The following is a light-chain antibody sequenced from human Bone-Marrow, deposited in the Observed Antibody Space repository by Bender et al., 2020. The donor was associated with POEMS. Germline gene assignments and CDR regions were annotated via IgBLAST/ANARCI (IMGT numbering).Light chain of an antibody. V-gene: IGLV1-44*01. J-gene: IGLJ3*02. CDR2: SCH. CDR1: TSNIGAHA. Sequence: QSVLTQPPSASGTPGHRVPFSCSGGTSNIGAHALIWYQHLPGPAPNPPIYSCHRRPPEVPDRFSGSRSGTSASLAISGLQSEDEADYCCAVWDDSSKGWVFGGGTKLTVL. CDR3: AVWDDSSKGWV.